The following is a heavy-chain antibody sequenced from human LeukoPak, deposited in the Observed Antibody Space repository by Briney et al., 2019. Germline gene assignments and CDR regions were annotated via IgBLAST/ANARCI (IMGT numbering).Heavy chain of an antibody. CDR3: ASLRRSSYDGSGFYCSD. CDR1: GFTFSNYN. V-gene: IGHV3-48*04. Sequence: GGSLRLSCAASGFTFSNYNMNWVRQAPGKGLEWVSYISSSSTTIYYADSVTGRFTISRDNAKNSLYLQMNSLRAEDTAVYYCASLRRSSYDGSGFYCSDWGRGTLVTVSS. D-gene: IGHD3-22*01. CDR2: ISSSSTTI. J-gene: IGHJ4*01.